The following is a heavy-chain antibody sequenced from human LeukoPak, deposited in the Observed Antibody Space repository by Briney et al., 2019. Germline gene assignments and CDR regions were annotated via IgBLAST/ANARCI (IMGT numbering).Heavy chain of an antibody. CDR2: INPNSGDT. Sequence: ASVKVSCKTSGYTFTGYYIHWVRQAPGQGLEWVGWINPNSGDTNYAQKFQGRVSMTGDTSISTAYMELSRLGSDDTAVYYCARTLVVINDAFDIWGQGTMVTVSS. J-gene: IGHJ3*02. CDR1: GYTFTGYY. V-gene: IGHV1-2*02. D-gene: IGHD3-22*01. CDR3: ARTLVVINDAFDI.